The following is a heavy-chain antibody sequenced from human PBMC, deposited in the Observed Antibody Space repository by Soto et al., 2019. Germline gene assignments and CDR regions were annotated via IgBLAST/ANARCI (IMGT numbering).Heavy chain of an antibody. V-gene: IGHV4-4*07. CDR2: IYTSASI. Sequence: SETLSHTCSVSGADINTYSSTWIRQPTGKGLEWIGRIYTSASINYNPSLKGRVTLSVDTSTNQVSLRLASVTAADTAIYYCARDREAGYNFYYGMDVWGQGTTVTVSS. D-gene: IGHD6-19*01. J-gene: IGHJ6*02. CDR3: ARDREAGYNFYYGMDV. CDR1: GADINTYS.